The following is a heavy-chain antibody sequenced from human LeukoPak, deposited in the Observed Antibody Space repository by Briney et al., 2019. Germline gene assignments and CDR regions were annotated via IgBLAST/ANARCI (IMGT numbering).Heavy chain of an antibody. V-gene: IGHV1-69*04. Sequence: SVKVSCKASGGTFSSYAISWVRQAPGQGLEWMGRIIPILGIANYAQKFQGRVTITADKSTSTAYMELSSLRSEDTAVYYCARDTERNAFDICGQGTMVTVSS. CDR3: ARDTERNAFDI. CDR2: IIPILGIA. J-gene: IGHJ3*02. CDR1: GGTFSSYA. D-gene: IGHD4-17*01.